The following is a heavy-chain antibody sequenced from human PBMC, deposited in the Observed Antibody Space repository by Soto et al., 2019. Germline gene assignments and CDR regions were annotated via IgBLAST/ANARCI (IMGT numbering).Heavy chain of an antibody. CDR1: GFTFSSYS. CDR3: AGRLGFHCSGGSCYTGS. Sequence: TGGSLRLSCAASGFTFSSYSMNWVRQAPGKGLEWVSSISSSSSYICYADSVKGRFTISRDNAKNSLYLQMNSLRAEDTAVYYCAGRLGFHCSGGSCYTGSWGQGTLVTVSS. J-gene: IGHJ4*02. V-gene: IGHV3-21*01. CDR2: ISSSSSYI. D-gene: IGHD2-15*01.